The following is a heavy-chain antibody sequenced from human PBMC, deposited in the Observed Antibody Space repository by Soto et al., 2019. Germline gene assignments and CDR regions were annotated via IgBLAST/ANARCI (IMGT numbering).Heavy chain of an antibody. CDR1: GGSFSGYY. V-gene: IGHV4-34*01. D-gene: IGHD6-19*01. CDR2: INHSGST. CDR3: AGKISVAGTWLGSLS. J-gene: IGHJ4*02. Sequence: PSETLSLSCAVYGGSFSGYYWSWIRQPPGKGLEWIGEINHSGSTNYNPSLKSRVTISVDTSKNQFSLKLSSVTAADTAIYYCAGKISVAGTWLGSLSWGQGTLVTVSS.